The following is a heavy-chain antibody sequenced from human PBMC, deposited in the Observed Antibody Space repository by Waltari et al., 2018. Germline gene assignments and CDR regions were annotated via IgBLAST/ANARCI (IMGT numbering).Heavy chain of an antibody. D-gene: IGHD3-3*01. CDR1: GSISSSSYY. CDR2: IYSSGNT. J-gene: IGHJ4*02. Sequence: GSISSSSYYWGWIRQPPGKGLEWIGSIYSSGNTYYNPSLKSRVTISVDTSKNQFSLKLSSVTAADTAVYYCARLVVPAFWSDYYYFDYWGQGTLVTVSS. CDR3: ARLVVPAFWSDYYYFDY. V-gene: IGHV4-39*01.